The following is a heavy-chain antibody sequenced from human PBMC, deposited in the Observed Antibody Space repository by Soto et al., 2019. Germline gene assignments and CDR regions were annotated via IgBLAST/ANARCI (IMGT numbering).Heavy chain of an antibody. Sequence: DVQLLESGGGLVQPEGSLRLSCAASGFTFSSYAMGWVRQGPGKGLEWVAVVSIGGSTHYADSVRGRVTISRDNSKNTPSLQMNSLTAEDTAVYFCAKRRGAGGPFEYGGQGALVTVSS. CDR1: GFTFSSYA. D-gene: IGHD2-15*01. J-gene: IGHJ4*02. V-gene: IGHV3-23*01. CDR3: AKRRGAGGPFEY. CDR2: VSIGGST.